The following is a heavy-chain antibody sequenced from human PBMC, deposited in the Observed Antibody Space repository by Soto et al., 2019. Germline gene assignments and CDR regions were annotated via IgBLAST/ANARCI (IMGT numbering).Heavy chain of an antibody. CDR3: ARDGPTLAGSFDY. CDR2: ISSSSSYT. CDR1: GFTFSYYY. D-gene: IGHD6-19*01. V-gene: IGHV3-11*06. J-gene: IGHJ4*02. Sequence: PGGSLRLSCAASGFTFSYYYMSWIRQAPGKGLEWVSYISSSSSYTNYADSVKGRFTISRDKAKNSLYLQMNSLRAEDTAVYYCARDGPTLAGSFDYWGQGALVTVSS.